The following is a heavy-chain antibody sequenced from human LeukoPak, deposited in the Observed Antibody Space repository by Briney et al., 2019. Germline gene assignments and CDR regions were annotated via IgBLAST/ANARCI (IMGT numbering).Heavy chain of an antibody. J-gene: IGHJ4*02. CDR2: MKNDGSET. CDR3: ATEKRHYGPGSFGFDL. Sequence: GGSLRLSCAASGFTFSSYWMSWVRQAPGKGLEWVANMKNDGSETYYVDSVKGRFTISRDNAKSSLYLQMNSLRAEDTGVYFCATEKRHYGPGSFGFDLWGQGTLVTVSS. V-gene: IGHV3-7*04. D-gene: IGHD3-10*01. CDR1: GFTFSSYW.